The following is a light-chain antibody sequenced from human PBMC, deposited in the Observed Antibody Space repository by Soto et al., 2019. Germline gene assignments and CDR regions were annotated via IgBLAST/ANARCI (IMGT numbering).Light chain of an antibody. CDR1: QSITSW. J-gene: IGKJ4*01. Sequence: DIPMTQSPSSVSASVGARVTITCRTRQSITSWLAWYQQQPGKAPKLLIYATSSLQSGVPLRFSGSGSGTDFTLTISTLQTEDFATDYCQQANSCPLTFGGGTKVEIK. CDR2: ATS. CDR3: QQANSCPLT. V-gene: IGKV1-12*01.